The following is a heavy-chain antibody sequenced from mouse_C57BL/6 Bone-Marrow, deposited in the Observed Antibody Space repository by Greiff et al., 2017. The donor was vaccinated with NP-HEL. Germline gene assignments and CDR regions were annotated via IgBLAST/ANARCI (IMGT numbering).Heavy chain of an antibody. J-gene: IGHJ4*01. V-gene: IGHV14-2*01. CDR2: IDPEDGET. Sequence: VQLQQPGAELVKPGASVKLSCTASGFNIKDYYMHWVKQRTEQGLEWIGRIDPEDGETKYAPKFQGKATITADTSSNTAYLQLRSLASEDTAVYYFASYYYGSTYYYAMDYWGQGTSVTVSS. D-gene: IGHD1-1*01. CDR1: GFNIKDYY. CDR3: ASYYYGSTYYYAMDY.